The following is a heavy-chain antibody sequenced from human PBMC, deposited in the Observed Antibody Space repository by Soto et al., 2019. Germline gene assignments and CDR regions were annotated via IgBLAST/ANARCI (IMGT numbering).Heavy chain of an antibody. V-gene: IGHV1-69*01. J-gene: IGHJ6*02. D-gene: IGHD1-26*01. CDR3: ARQPAGVGAYHYYCYGMAV. Sequence: QVQLVQSGAEVKKPGSSVKVSCKASGGTFSSYAISWVRQAPGQGLEWMGGIIPIFGTANYAQKFQGRVTITADESTTTAYMELSSMRSEDRAVYYCARQPAGVGAYHYYCYGMAVWGQGTTVSASS. CDR2: IIPIFGTA. CDR1: GGTFSSYA.